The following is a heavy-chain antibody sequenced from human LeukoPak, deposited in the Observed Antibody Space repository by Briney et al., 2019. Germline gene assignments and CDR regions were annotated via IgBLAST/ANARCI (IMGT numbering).Heavy chain of an antibody. D-gene: IGHD5-12*01. J-gene: IGHJ4*02. CDR2: ISAYNGNT. Sequence: ASVKVSCKASGYTFTSYGISWVRQAPGQGLEGMGWISAYNGNTNYAQKLQGRVTMTTDTSTSTAYMELRSLRSDDTAVYYCVMGYSGYDYGGEFDYWGQGTLVTVSS. V-gene: IGHV1-18*01. CDR1: GYTFTSYG. CDR3: VMGYSGYDYGGEFDY.